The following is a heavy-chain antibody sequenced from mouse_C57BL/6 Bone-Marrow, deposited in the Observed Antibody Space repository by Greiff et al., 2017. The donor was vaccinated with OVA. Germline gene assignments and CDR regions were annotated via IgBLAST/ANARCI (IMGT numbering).Heavy chain of an antibody. D-gene: IGHD3-2*02. CDR2: INPGSGGT. Sequence: QVQLQQSGAELVRPGTSVKVSCKASGYAFTNYLIEWVKQRPGQGLEWIGVINPGSGGTNYNEKFKGKGTLTADKSSSTAYMQLSSLTSEDSAVYFCARWGTAQATSWFAYWGQGTLVTVSA. CDR3: ARWGTAQATSWFAY. V-gene: IGHV1-54*01. CDR1: GYAFTNYL. J-gene: IGHJ3*01.